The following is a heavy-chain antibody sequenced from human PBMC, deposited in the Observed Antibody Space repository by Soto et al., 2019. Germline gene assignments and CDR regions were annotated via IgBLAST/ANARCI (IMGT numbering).Heavy chain of an antibody. V-gene: IGHV3-53*02. J-gene: IGHJ4*02. D-gene: IGHD4-4*01. CDR3: ASLYRGLTVTRTEVFDY. Sequence: EVQLVETGGGLIQPGGSLRLSCAASEFSVSSNYMSWVRQAPGKGLEWVSVIYRGGGTYYADSVKCRFTISRDNSKNTVYLQMNSLRAEDTAVYYCASLYRGLTVTRTEVFDYWGQGTLVTVSS. CDR2: IYRGGGT. CDR1: EFSVSSNY.